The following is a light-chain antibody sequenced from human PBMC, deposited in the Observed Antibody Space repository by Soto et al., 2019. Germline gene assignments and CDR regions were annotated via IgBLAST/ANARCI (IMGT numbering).Light chain of an antibody. V-gene: IGKV3-15*01. CDR1: QSVSSN. CDR3: QQFGDSPPAFT. J-gene: IGKJ2*01. CDR2: DAS. Sequence: EIVMTQSPATLSVSPGERATLSCRASQSVSSNLAWYQQKPGQAPRLLIYDASTRATGIPARFSGSGSGTEYTLTISRLEAEDFAVYYCQQFGDSPPAFTFGQGTKLEI.